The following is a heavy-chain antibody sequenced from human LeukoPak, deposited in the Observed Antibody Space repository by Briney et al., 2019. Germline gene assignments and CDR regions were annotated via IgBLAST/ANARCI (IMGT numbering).Heavy chain of an antibody. CDR2: ISSSSSTI. CDR3: ARVFIGDYGDYQFDY. CDR1: GFIFSSYG. Sequence: GGSLRLSCAASGFIFSSYGMNWVRQAPGKGLEWVSYISSSSSTIYYADSVKGRFTISRDNAKNSLYLQMNSLRAEDTAVYYCARVFIGDYGDYQFDYWGQGTLVTVSS. V-gene: IGHV3-48*01. D-gene: IGHD4-17*01. J-gene: IGHJ4*02.